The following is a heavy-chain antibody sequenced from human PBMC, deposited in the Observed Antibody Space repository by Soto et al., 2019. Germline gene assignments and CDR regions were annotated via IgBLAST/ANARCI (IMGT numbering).Heavy chain of an antibody. J-gene: IGHJ4*02. CDR1: GFTFSSYW. CDR3: ARDILLWFGELTGACDY. CDR2: IKQDGSGK. Sequence: PGGSLRLSCAASGFTFSSYWMSWVRQAPGKGLEWVANIKQDGSGKYYVDSVKGRFTISRDNAKNSLYLQMNSLRAEDTAVYYCARDILLWFGELTGACDYWGQGTLVTVSS. D-gene: IGHD3-10*01. V-gene: IGHV3-7*01.